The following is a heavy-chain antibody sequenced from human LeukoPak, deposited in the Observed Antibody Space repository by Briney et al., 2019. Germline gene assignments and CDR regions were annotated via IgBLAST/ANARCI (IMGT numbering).Heavy chain of an antibody. V-gene: IGHV4-4*07. CDR2: IYTSGST. Sequence: SETLSLTCTVSGGSISSYYWSWIRQPAGKGLEWIGRIYTSGSTNYNPSLKSRVTMSVDTSKNQFSLKLSSVTAADTAVYYCAREKTYYDILTGNRNWFDPWGQGTLVTVSS. CDR1: GGSISSYY. J-gene: IGHJ5*02. CDR3: AREKTYYDILTGNRNWFDP. D-gene: IGHD3-9*01.